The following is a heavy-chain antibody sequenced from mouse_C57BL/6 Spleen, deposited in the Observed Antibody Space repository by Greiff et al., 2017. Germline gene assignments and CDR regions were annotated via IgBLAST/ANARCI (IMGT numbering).Heavy chain of an antibody. D-gene: IGHD2-3*01. J-gene: IGHJ4*01. CDR2: INYDGSST. V-gene: IGHV5-16*01. CDR3: ARIEMARAMDY. CDR1: GFTFSDYY. Sequence: EVKVVESEGGLVQPGSSMKLSCTASGFTFSDYYMAWVRQVPEKGLEWVANINYDGSSTYYLDSLKSRFIISRDNAKNILYLQMSSLKSEDTATYYCARIEMARAMDYWGQGTSVTVSS.